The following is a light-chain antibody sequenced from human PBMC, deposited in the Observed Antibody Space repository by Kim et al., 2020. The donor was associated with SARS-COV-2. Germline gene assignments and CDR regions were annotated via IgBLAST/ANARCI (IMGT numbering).Light chain of an antibody. CDR2: DAS. CDR1: RSVSRT. Sequence: LSRGAQPTPSCMARRSVSRTLACYQKNPAQAPGLLIYDASTGATGSPTRFSGSGSGTDFTLTISSLGPEDFAVYYCRQRSDWLITFGPGTRLGIK. J-gene: IGKJ5*01. CDR3: RQRSDWLIT. V-gene: IGKV3-11*01.